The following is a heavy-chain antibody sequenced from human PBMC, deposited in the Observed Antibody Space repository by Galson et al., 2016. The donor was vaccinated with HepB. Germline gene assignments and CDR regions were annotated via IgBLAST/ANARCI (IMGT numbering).Heavy chain of an antibody. J-gene: IGHJ4*02. Sequence: SLRLSCAASGFTFSSSATSWVRQAPGKGLEWVSYISDSGSSTYYADSVKGRLTISRDNSKNTLYLQMNSLRADDTAVYYCATSTSSVIGYWGQGTLVTVSS. D-gene: IGHD6-13*01. CDR2: ISDSGSST. V-gene: IGHV3-23*01. CDR1: GFTFSSSA. CDR3: ATSTSSVIGY.